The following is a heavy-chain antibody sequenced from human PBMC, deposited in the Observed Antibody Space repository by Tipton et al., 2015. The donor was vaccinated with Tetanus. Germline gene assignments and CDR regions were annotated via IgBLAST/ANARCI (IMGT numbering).Heavy chain of an antibody. CDR3: ATAKYGFNSARIYYGLDV. CDR1: GGNFYSFA. CDR2: FIPIFGSP. D-gene: IGHD5-24*01. Sequence: QSGAEVKKPGSSVKVSCEASGGNFYSFAIIWVRQAPGQGPEWVGGFIPIFGSPSYAPKFQGRVTITADASTTTVYLDLDSLTSEDTAVYYCATAKYGFNSARIYYGLDVWGQGTTVTVSS. J-gene: IGHJ6*02. V-gene: IGHV1-69*01.